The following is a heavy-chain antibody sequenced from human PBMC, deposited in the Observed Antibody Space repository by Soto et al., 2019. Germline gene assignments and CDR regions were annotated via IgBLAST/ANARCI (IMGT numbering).Heavy chain of an antibody. CDR2: IWYDGSNK. J-gene: IGHJ4*02. Sequence: QVQLVESGGGVVQPGRSLRLSCAASGFTFSSYGMYWVRQAPGKGLEWVAVIWYDGSNKYYADSVKGRFTISRDNSKNTLYLQMNSLRADDTAVYYCARDPGSSWYYFDYRGQGTLVTVSS. CDR1: GFTFSSYG. D-gene: IGHD6-13*01. CDR3: ARDPGSSWYYFDY. V-gene: IGHV3-33*01.